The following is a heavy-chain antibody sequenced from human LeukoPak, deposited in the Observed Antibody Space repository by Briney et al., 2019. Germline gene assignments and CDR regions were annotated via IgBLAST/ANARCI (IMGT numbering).Heavy chain of an antibody. CDR3: ARVGYSDFWSGYYWDY. D-gene: IGHD3-3*01. V-gene: IGHV3-23*01. CDR1: GFTFSSYA. Sequence: KAGGSLRLSCTTSGFTFSSYALSWVRQAPGKGLEWVSGIRVSGSTYYPDSVTGRFTISRDNSENTLYLQMNSLRAEDTAVYYCARVGYSDFWSGYYWDYWGQGTLATVSS. J-gene: IGHJ4*02. CDR2: IRVSGST.